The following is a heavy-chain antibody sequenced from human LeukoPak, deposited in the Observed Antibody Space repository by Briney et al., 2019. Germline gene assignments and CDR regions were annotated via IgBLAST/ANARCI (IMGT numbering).Heavy chain of an antibody. CDR2: IIPILGIA. D-gene: IGHD3-22*01. CDR1: GGTFSSYA. Sequence: SVKVSCKASGGTFSSYAISWVRQAPGQGLEWMGRIIPILGIANYAQKFQGRVTITADKSTSTAYMELSSLRSEDTAVYYCARAADSSGPEVGFFGYWGQGTLVTVSS. J-gene: IGHJ4*02. V-gene: IGHV1-69*04. CDR3: ARAADSSGPEVGFFGY.